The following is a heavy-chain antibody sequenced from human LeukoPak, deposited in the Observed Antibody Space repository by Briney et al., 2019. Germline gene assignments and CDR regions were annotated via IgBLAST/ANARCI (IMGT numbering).Heavy chain of an antibody. CDR2: INHSGST. V-gene: IGHV4-34*01. D-gene: IGHD6-19*01. Sequence: SETLPLTCAVYGGSFSGYYWSWIRQPPGKGLEWIGEINHSGSTNYNPSLRSRVTISVDTSKNQFSLKLSSVTAADTAVYYCARESPGYSSGWYVFSDYWGQGTLVTVSS. CDR1: GGSFSGYY. CDR3: ARESPGYSSGWYVFSDY. J-gene: IGHJ4*02.